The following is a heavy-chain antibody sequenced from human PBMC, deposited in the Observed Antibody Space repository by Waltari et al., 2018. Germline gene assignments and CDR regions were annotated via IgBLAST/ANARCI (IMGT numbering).Heavy chain of an antibody. CDR3: ARDGRRLVRAFDI. D-gene: IGHD6-19*01. CDR1: GFTFSSYW. V-gene: IGHV3-7*01. J-gene: IGHJ3*02. Sequence: EVQLVESGGGLVQPGGSLRLSCAASGFTFSSYWMSWVRQAPGKGLEWVANIKQDGSEKYYVDSVKGRFTISRDNAKNSLYLQMNSLRAEDTAVYYCARDGRRLVRAFDIWGQGTMVTVSS. CDR2: IKQDGSEK.